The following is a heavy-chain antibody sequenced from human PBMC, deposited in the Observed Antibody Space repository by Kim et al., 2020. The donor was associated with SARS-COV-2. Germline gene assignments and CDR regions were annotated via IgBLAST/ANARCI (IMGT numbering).Heavy chain of an antibody. J-gene: IGHJ5*02. Sequence: DSVKGRFTISRDHAKNSLYLQMNSLRAEDTAVYYCARMGWFGELDFWFDPWGQGTLVTVSS. V-gene: IGHV3-11*01. D-gene: IGHD3-10*01. CDR3: ARMGWFGELDFWFDP.